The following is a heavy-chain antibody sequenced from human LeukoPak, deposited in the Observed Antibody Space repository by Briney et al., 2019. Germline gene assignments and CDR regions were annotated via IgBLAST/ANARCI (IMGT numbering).Heavy chain of an antibody. D-gene: IGHD1-26*01. CDR3: ARVTVGALDY. V-gene: IGHV4-39*07. J-gene: IGHJ4*02. CDR2: INHSGST. Sequence: SETLSLTCSVSGDSISTSSYYWNWIRQPPGKGLEWIGEINHSGSTNYNPSLKSRVTISVDMSKNQFSLKLSSVTAADTAVYYCARVTVGALDYWGQGTLVTVSS. CDR1: GDSISTSSYY.